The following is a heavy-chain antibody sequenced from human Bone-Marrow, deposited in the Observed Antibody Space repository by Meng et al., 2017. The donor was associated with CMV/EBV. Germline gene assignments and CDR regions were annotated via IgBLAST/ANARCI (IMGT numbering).Heavy chain of an antibody. CDR1: GFTFSSYG. V-gene: IGHV3-30*19. Sequence: VELVGSGGGVVQPGGSLRLSCAASGFTFSSYGMHWVRQAPGKGLEWVAVISYDGSNKYYADSVKGRFTISRDNSKNTLYLQMNSLRAEDTAVYYCARGYSSGWAEYFQHWGQGTLVTVSS. CDR3: ARGYSSGWAEYFQH. J-gene: IGHJ1*01. D-gene: IGHD6-19*01. CDR2: ISYDGSNK.